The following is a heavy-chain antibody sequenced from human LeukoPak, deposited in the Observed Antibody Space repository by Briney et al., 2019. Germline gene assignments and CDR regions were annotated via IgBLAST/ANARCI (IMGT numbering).Heavy chain of an antibody. CDR2: IYYSGST. D-gene: IGHD6-19*01. J-gene: IGHJ3*02. CDR3: ARGTSQWLSVGAFDI. Sequence: ESSETLSLTCTVSGGSISSYYWSWIRQPPGKGLEWIGYIYYSGSTNYNPSLKSRVTISVDTSKNQFSLKLSSVTAADTAVYYCARGTSQWLSVGAFDIWGQGTMVTVSS. CDR1: GGSISSYY. V-gene: IGHV4-59*01.